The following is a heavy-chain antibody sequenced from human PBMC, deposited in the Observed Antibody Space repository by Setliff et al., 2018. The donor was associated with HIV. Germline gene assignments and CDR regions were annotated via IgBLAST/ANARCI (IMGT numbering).Heavy chain of an antibody. V-gene: IGHV3-30*12. CDR3: ARAWAMQQLVPAY. Sequence: GGSLRLSCAVSGLTFTNYAMHWVRQAPGKGLESVSFRSYDGGSKYYADSVKGRFTISRDNSKNTLYLHMNSQRVEDTAIYYCARAWAMQQLVPAYWGQGTLVTVSS. J-gene: IGHJ4*02. CDR2: RSYDGGSK. D-gene: IGHD6-6*01. CDR1: GLTFTNYA.